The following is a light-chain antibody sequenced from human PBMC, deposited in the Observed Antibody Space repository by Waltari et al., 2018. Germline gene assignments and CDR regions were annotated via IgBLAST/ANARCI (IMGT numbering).Light chain of an antibody. CDR3: LVWHSTIDHQGV. J-gene: IGLJ2*01. CDR2: YDS. CDR1: NIGSKS. Sequence: SYVVTQSPSVSVAPGETARITCGGDNIGSKSVHGYQQRPGQAPVLVISYDSDRPSGIPERFSGSNSGNTATLTISWVEAVDEADYYCLVWHSTIDHQGVFGGGTKLTVL. V-gene: IGLV3-21*04.